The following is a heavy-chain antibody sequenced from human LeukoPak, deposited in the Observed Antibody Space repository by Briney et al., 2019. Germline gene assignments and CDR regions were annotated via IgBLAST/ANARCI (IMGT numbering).Heavy chain of an antibody. CDR3: ARGKDTGRQYNFDH. Sequence: GGSLRLSCAAFGFTFSNFGMGWVRQAPGKGLECVSPISGSGGSTSYADFVKGRFTISRDNSKNTLYLQMNSLRPEDTAVYYCARGKDTGRQYNFDHWGQGILVTVAS. V-gene: IGHV3-23*01. CDR2: ISGSGGST. J-gene: IGHJ4*02. D-gene: IGHD5-18*01. CDR1: GFTFSNFG.